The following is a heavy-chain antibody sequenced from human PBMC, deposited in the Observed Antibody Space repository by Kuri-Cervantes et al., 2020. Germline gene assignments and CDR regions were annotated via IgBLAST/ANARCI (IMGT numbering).Heavy chain of an antibody. CDR2: MNPNSGNT. D-gene: IGHD3-3*01. Sequence: ASVKVSCKASGYTFTSYDINWVRQATGQGLEWMGWMNPNSGNTGYAQKFQGRVTMTRNTSISTAYMELSSLRSGDTAVYYCARVSPDFWSYYFDYWGQGTLVTVSS. V-gene: IGHV1-8*02. CDR3: ARVSPDFWSYYFDY. J-gene: IGHJ4*02. CDR1: GYTFTSYD.